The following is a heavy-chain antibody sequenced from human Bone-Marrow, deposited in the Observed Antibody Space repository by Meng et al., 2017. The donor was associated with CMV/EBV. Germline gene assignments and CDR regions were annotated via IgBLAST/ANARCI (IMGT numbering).Heavy chain of an antibody. Sequence: GGSLRLSCKGSGYTFGDYWIGWVRQMPGKGLEWMGIIYPGDSDTRVSLSLQGQVTISADKSIDTAYLQWSSLKASDTAVYYCARQRGGYDSSGYYEYWGQGKLVTVYS. J-gene: IGHJ4*02. CDR2: IYPGDSDT. CDR1: GYTFGDYW. V-gene: IGHV5-51*01. D-gene: IGHD3-22*01. CDR3: ARQRGGYDSSGYYEY.